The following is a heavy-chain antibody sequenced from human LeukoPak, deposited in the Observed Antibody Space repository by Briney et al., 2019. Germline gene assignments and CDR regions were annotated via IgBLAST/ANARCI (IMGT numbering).Heavy chain of an antibody. Sequence: GGSLRLSCAASGFTFSSYAMSWVRQAPGKGLEWASAISGSGGSTYYADSVKGRFTISRDNSKNTLYLQMNSLRAEDTAVYYCAKDRCSGGSCYSDYWGQGTLVTVSS. CDR2: ISGSGGST. CDR3: AKDRCSGGSCYSDY. D-gene: IGHD2-15*01. CDR1: GFTFSSYA. J-gene: IGHJ4*02. V-gene: IGHV3-23*01.